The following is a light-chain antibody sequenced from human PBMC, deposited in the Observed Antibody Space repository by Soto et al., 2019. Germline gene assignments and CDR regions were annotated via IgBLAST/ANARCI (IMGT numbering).Light chain of an antibody. CDR2: GAS. Sequence: EMVMTQSPATLSVSPGERATLSSSASQSVSNNLAWYQQRPGQAPRLLIYGASTRATGIPARFSGSGSGTVFTLTISSLQSEDFAVYYCQQYINWPPWTFGQGTKVEVK. J-gene: IGKJ1*01. CDR1: QSVSNN. V-gene: IGKV3-15*01. CDR3: QQYINWPPWT.